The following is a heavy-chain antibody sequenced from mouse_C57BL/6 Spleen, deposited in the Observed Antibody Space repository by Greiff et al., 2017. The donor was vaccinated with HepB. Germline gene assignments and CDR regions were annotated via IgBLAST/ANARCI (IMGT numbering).Heavy chain of an antibody. D-gene: IGHD1-1*01. CDR2: IRLKSDNYAT. CDR3: TGITTVVEDY. CDR1: GFTFSNYW. Sequence: LQQSGGGLVQPGGSMKLSCVASGFTFSNYWMNWVRQSPEKGLEWVAQIRLKSDNYATHYAESVKGRFTISRDDSKSSVYLQMNNLRAEDTGIYYCTGITTVVEDYWGQGTTLTVSS. V-gene: IGHV6-3*01. J-gene: IGHJ2*01.